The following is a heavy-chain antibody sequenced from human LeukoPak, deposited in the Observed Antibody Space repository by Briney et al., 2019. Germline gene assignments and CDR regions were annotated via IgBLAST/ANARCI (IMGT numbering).Heavy chain of an antibody. CDR3: ARGTFKNPPTFDY. D-gene: IGHD3-16*01. Sequence: SETLSLTCTVSGGSISSGSYYWSWIRQPAGKGLEWIGRIYTSGSTNYNPSLKSRVTISVDTSKSQFSLKLSSVTAADTAVYYCARGTFKNPPTFDYWGQGTLVTVSS. CDR2: IYTSGST. J-gene: IGHJ4*02. CDR1: GGSISSGSYY. V-gene: IGHV4-61*02.